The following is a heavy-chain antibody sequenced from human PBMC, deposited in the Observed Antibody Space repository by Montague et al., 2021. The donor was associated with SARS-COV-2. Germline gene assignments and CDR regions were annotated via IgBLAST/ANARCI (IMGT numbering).Heavy chain of an antibody. Sequence: SETLSLTCTVSGGSISSSYYWGWIRQPPGKGLEWIGSIYYSGSTYYNPSLKSRVTISVDTSKNQFSLKLSSVTAADTAVYYCATYYDILTGYYIGAFDIWGQGTMVTVSS. J-gene: IGHJ3*02. CDR2: IYYSGST. V-gene: IGHV4-39*01. CDR1: GGSISSSYY. D-gene: IGHD3-9*01. CDR3: ATYYDILTGYYIGAFDI.